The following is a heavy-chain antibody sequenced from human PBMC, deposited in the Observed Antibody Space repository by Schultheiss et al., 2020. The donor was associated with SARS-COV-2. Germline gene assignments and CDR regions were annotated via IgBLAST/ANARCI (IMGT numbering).Heavy chain of an antibody. D-gene: IGHD6-6*01. J-gene: IGHJ6*02. Sequence: GGSLRLSCAASGFTFSSYAMHWVRQAPGKGLEWVAVISYDGSNKYYADSVKGRFTISRDNAKNSLYLQMNSLRAEDTAVYYCTTDADRSSSIYYYYYGMDVWGQGTTVTVSS. CDR1: GFTFSSYA. V-gene: IGHV3-30*07. CDR2: ISYDGSNK. CDR3: TTDADRSSSIYYYYYGMDV.